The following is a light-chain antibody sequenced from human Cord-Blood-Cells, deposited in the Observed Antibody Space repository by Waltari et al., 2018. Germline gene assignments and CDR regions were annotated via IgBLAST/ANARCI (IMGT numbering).Light chain of an antibody. J-gene: IGLJ2*01. CDR2: EAS. CDR3: CSEAGSSTFYV. Sequence: SALTAPAAVCGSTTEGITHLCSGSSSDEGSFMLLSAYQQHPGNAPTLMIYEASKRPSGVPNRFSGSKSGNTVSLTIAGLQAEDEADYYCCSEAGSSTFYVFGRGTKLTVL. CDR1: SSDEGSFML. V-gene: IGLV2-23*01.